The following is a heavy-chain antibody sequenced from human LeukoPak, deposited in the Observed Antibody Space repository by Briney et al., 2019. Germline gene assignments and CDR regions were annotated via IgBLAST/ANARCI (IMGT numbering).Heavy chain of an antibody. Sequence: SQTLSLTCAISGDSVSGSPAVWNWIRQSPSRGLEWLGRAYYRSKWYFDYAESVKGRITITPDTSKNQFSLQLNSVTPEDTAVYYCARGAVRGGTNFDYWGQGTLVTVSS. CDR1: GDSVSGSPAV. D-gene: IGHD3-10*01. V-gene: IGHV6-1*01. CDR2: AYYRSKWYF. CDR3: ARGAVRGGTNFDY. J-gene: IGHJ4*02.